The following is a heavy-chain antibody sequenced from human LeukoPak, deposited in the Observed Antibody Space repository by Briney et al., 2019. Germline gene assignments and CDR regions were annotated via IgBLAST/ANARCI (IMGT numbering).Heavy chain of an antibody. V-gene: IGHV3-66*01. CDR2: IYSGDTT. Sequence: GGSLRLSCAASGITFSRNYMNWVRQAPGKGLEWVSVIYSGDTTHYADSVKGRFSISRDNSKNTLYLQMNNLRVEDTAVYFCARDLAYGDYIYDYWGQGTLVTVSS. CDR3: ARDLAYGDYIYDY. CDR1: GITFSRNY. J-gene: IGHJ4*02. D-gene: IGHD4-17*01.